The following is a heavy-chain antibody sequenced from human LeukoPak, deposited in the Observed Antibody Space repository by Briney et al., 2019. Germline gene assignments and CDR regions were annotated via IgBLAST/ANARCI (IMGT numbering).Heavy chain of an antibody. D-gene: IGHD6-13*01. CDR2: INAGNGNT. CDR3: ARAIAAAGTPSWFDP. J-gene: IGHJ5*02. Sequence: ASVKVSCKASGYTFTSYAMHWVRQAPGQRLEWMGWINAGNGNTKYSQQFQGRVTITRDTSASTAYMELSSLRSEDTAVYYCARAIAAAGTPSWFDPWGQGTLVTVSS. CDR1: GYTFTSYA. V-gene: IGHV1-3*01.